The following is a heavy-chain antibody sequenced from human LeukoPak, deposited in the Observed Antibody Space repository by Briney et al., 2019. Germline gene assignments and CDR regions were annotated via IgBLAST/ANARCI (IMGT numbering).Heavy chain of an antibody. Sequence: GGSLRLSCAASGFTFSSYAMSWVRQAPGKGLERVSGITRSGGSTYSADSVKGRFTISRDNSKNTLYLQMDSLRAEDTAIYYCAKCKRERWLQLSPFDYWGHGTLVTVSS. J-gene: IGHJ4*01. CDR1: GFTFSSYA. CDR3: AKCKRERWLQLSPFDY. D-gene: IGHD5-24*01. CDR2: ITRSGGST. V-gene: IGHV3-23*01.